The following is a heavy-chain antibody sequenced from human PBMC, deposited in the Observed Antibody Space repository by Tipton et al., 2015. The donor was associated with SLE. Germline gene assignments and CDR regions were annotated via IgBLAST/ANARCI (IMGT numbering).Heavy chain of an antibody. V-gene: IGHV4-61*02. CDR2: IDASGIT. D-gene: IGHD2/OR15-2a*01. Sequence: TLSLTCTVSGGSIEYGSYYWGWIRQPAGKGLVWIGRIDASGITNYNPSLQGRVSMSASRSKNQLSLKVTSVTAADTAVYYCARDNRGLLAGYYSYYYYMDVWGKGTTVTVSS. CDR1: GGSIEYGSYY. CDR3: ARDNRGLLAGYYSYYYYMDV. J-gene: IGHJ6*03.